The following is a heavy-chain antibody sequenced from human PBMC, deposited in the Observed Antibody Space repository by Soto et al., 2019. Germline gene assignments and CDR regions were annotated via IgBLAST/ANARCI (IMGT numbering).Heavy chain of an antibody. V-gene: IGHV3-9*01. Sequence: GGSLRLSCAASGFTFDDYAMHWVRQAPGKGLEWVSGISWNSGSIGYADSVKGRFTISRDNAKNSLYLQMNSLRAEDTALYYCAKDGYCSSTSCYNYKYYYYYYYMDVWGKGTTVTVSS. CDR1: GFTFDDYA. D-gene: IGHD2-2*02. CDR3: AKDGYCSSTSCYNYKYYYYYYYMDV. CDR2: ISWNSGSI. J-gene: IGHJ6*03.